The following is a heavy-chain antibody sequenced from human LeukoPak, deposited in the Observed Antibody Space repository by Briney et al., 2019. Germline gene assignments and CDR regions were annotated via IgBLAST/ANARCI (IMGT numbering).Heavy chain of an antibody. Sequence: GSLRLSCAASGFTSSTYWMSWVRQSPGKGLEWIGEVHRSGRTNYMPSLKSRVTISIDKSKDQISLDLTSVTAADTAVYYCATEILGAPTPGAYWGQGTLVTVSS. CDR3: ATEILGAPTPGAY. V-gene: IGHV4-4*02. J-gene: IGHJ4*02. CDR1: GFTSSTYW. D-gene: IGHD2-8*02. CDR2: VHRSGRT.